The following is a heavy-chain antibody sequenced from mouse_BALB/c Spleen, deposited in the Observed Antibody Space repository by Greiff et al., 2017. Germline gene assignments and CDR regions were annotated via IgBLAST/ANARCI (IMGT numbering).Heavy chain of an antibody. Sequence: GGGLVQPKGSLKLSCAASGFTFNTYAMHWVCQAPGKGLEWVARIRSKSNNYATYYADSVKDRFTISRDDSQSMLYLQMNNLKTEDTAMYYCVREVSYYAMDYWGQGTSVTVSS. J-gene: IGHJ4*01. CDR1: GFTFNTYA. CDR2: IRSKSNNYAT. D-gene: IGHD2-10*02. V-gene: IGHV10-3*03. CDR3: VREVSYYAMDY.